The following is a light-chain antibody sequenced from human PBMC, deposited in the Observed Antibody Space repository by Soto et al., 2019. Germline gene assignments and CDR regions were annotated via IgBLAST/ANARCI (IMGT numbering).Light chain of an antibody. CDR2: GAS. Sequence: EILLTLSPGTLSLSPGERATLSCRASQSVSSSHLAWYQQKPGQAPRLLIYGASSRATGIPDRFSGSGSGTDFTLTISRLEPEDFAVYYCQQYGSSPWTFGQGTKVDI. CDR3: QQYGSSPWT. J-gene: IGKJ1*01. V-gene: IGKV3-20*01. CDR1: QSVSSSH.